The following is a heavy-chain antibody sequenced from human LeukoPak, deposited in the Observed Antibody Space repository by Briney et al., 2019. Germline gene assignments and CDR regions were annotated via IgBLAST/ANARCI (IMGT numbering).Heavy chain of an antibody. CDR2: IYSGGST. V-gene: IGHV3-66*02. CDR1: GFTVSSNY. CDR3: ARDLRTTVHYYYYGMDV. Sequence: PGGSLRLSCAASGFTVSSNYMSWVRQAPGKGLEWVSVIYSGGSTYYANSVKGRFTISRDNSKNTQYLQMNSLRAEDTAVYYCARDLRTTVHYYYYGMDVWGQGTTVTVSS. J-gene: IGHJ6*02. D-gene: IGHD4-11*01.